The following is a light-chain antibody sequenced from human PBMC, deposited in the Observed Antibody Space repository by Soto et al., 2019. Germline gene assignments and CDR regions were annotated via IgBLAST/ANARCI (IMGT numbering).Light chain of an antibody. CDR2: DAS. CDR3: HQYNNWPPWT. J-gene: IGKJ1*01. V-gene: IGKV3-11*01. CDR1: QSVSSY. Sequence: EIVLTQSPATLSLSPGERATLSCRASQSVSSYLAWYQQKPGQAPRLLIYDASNRATGIPARFSGSGSGTDFTLTISSPEPEDFAVYYCHQYNNWPPWTFGQGTKVEIK.